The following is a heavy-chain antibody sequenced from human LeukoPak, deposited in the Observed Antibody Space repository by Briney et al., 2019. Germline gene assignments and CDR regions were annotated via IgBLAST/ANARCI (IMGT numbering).Heavy chain of an antibody. CDR3: ARVGGFWYFDL. CDR1: GFTVSSNY. Sequence: SGGSLRLSCAASGFTVSSNYMSWVRQAPGQGLEWVSVIYSGGSTYYADSVKGRFTISRDNSKNTLYLQMNSLRAEDTAVYYCARVGGFWYFDLWGRGTLVTVSS. J-gene: IGHJ2*01. V-gene: IGHV3-66*01. CDR2: IYSGGST. D-gene: IGHD2-15*01.